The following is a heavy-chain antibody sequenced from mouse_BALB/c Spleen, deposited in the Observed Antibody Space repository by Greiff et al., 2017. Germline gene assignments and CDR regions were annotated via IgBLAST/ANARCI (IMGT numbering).Heavy chain of an antibody. CDR1: GFSLTGYG. Sequence: VKLQESGPGLVAPSQSLSITCTVSGFSLTGYGVTWVRQPPGKGLEWLGMIWGDGSTDYNSALKSRLSISKDNSKSQVFLKMNSLQTDDTARYYCARASLRLRAMDYWGQGTSVTVSS. V-gene: IGHV2-6-7*01. D-gene: IGHD1-2*01. J-gene: IGHJ4*01. CDR3: ARASLRLRAMDY. CDR2: IWGDGST.